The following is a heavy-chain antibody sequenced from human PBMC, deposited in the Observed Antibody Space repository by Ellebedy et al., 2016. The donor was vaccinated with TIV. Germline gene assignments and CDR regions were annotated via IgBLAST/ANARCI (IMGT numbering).Heavy chain of an antibody. CDR3: ARAESGGYAWDY. Sequence: AASVKVSCKASGYTFTSYYMHWVRQAPGQGLEWMGGIVPIFRTPNYAQKFQGRVPITADESTSTAYMELSRLRSEDTAVYFCARAESGGYAWDYWGQGTLVTVSS. V-gene: IGHV1-69*13. CDR1: GYTFTSYY. D-gene: IGHD5-12*01. J-gene: IGHJ4*02. CDR2: IVPIFRTP.